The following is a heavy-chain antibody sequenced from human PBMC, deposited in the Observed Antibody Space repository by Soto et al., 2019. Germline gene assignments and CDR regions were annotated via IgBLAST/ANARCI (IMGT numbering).Heavy chain of an antibody. CDR1: GGTFTSYT. Sequence: QVQLVQSGAEVKKPGASVKVSCKVSGGTFTSYTLSWVRQAPGHGLEWMGRIIPILDLANYTQKFQGRVTFTAEYSTSIAYMELSRLRSADTAMYFCARDRYGGDWYFDLWGRSTLVTVSS. CDR2: IIPILDLA. CDR3: ARDRYGGDWYFDL. J-gene: IGHJ2*01. D-gene: IGHD2-21*01. V-gene: IGHV1-69*08.